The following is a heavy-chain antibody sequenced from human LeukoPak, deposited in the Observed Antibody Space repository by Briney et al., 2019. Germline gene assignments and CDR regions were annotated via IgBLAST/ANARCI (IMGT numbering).Heavy chain of an antibody. CDR3: TTCAGYSGSYLDDS. J-gene: IGHJ4*02. D-gene: IGHD1-26*01. V-gene: IGHV3-15*01. CDR1: GFTFSNAW. Sequence: GGSLRLSCAASGFTFSNAWMSWVRQAPGKGLEWVGRIKSKTDGGTTDYAAPVKGRFTISRDDSKNTLYLQMNSLKTEATAVYYCTTCAGYSGSYLDDSWGQGTLVTVSS. CDR2: IKSKTDGGTT.